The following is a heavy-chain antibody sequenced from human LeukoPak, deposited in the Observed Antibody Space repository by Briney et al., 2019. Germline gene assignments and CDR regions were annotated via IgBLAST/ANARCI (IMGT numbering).Heavy chain of an antibody. J-gene: IGHJ5*02. CDR3: ARDSGYGSGSYYSSGFDP. V-gene: IGHV3-11*01. Sequence: GGSLRLSCVACGFSFSDYYMSWIRQAPGRGLEWISYISGSGSDLYYADSVKGRFTISRDNANNSLYLQMNSLRAEDTAVYYCARDSGYGSGSYYSSGFDPWGQGTLVTVSS. D-gene: IGHD3-10*01. CDR1: GFSFSDYY. CDR2: ISGSGSDL.